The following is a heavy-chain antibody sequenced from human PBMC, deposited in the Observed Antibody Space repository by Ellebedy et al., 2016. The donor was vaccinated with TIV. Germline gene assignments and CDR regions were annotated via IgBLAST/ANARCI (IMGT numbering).Heavy chain of an antibody. CDR3: VTFSGSSGSFDH. V-gene: IGHV1-46*04. CDR1: GYTFTKYY. D-gene: IGHD3-22*01. CDR2: IAPRPGST. J-gene: IGHJ4*02. Sequence: ASVKVSCKASGYTFTKYYIHWVRQAPGQGLEWMGVIAPRPGSTTSAQKLQGRCTMTRDTSTSTVYMELSSLRSEDSAVYYCVTFSGSSGSFDHWGQGTLVAVSS.